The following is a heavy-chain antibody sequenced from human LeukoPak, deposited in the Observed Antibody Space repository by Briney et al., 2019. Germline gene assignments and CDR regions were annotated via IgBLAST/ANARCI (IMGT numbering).Heavy chain of an antibody. CDR2: TSSDLNVK. J-gene: IGHJ4*02. CDR3: AREGYYGSGSPPSLYFDY. CDR1: GFTFRNYV. D-gene: IGHD3-10*01. V-gene: IGHV3-30-3*01. Sequence: GSLRLSCAASGFTFRNYVIHWVRQAPGKGLEWVAVTSSDLNVKLYADSVKGRFTISRDNSRSTLYLQMNSLRPEDTAIYYCAREGYYGSGSPPSLYFDYWGQGTPVTVSS.